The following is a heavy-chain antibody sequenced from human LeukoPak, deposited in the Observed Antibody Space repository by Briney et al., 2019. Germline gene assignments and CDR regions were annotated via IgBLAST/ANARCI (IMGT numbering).Heavy chain of an antibody. D-gene: IGHD3-22*01. V-gene: IGHV3-23*01. CDR3: AADSSRDYFDY. J-gene: IGHJ4*02. Sequence: GGTLRLSCAASGFTFSSHGMNWVRQAPGKGLEWVSGISPNGVITYYADSVKGRFTISRDNSKNTLYLQMNSLRSEDTAVYYCAADSSRDYFDYRGQGTLVTVSS. CDR1: GFTFSSHG. CDR2: ISPNGVIT.